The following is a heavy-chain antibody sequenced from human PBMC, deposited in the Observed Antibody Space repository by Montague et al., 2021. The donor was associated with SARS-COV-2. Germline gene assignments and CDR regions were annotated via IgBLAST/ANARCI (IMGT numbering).Heavy chain of an antibody. CDR2: TYYETKWYN. J-gene: IGHJ6*02. D-gene: IGHD6-19*01. Sequence: CAISGDSVARHSATSEWITPALQTDLELLGSTYYETKWYNDYALXVKSRITINPDTSKNQFSLQLNSVTPEDTAVYYCAREQQWLGAVYYYYGMDVWGQGTTVTVSS. CDR1: GDSVARHSAT. V-gene: IGHV6-1*01. CDR3: AREQQWLGAVYYYYGMDV.